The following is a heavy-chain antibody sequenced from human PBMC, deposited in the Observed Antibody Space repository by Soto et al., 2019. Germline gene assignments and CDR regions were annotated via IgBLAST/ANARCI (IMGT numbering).Heavy chain of an antibody. Sequence: GGSLRLSCAASVFTVSSNYMSWVRQAPGKGLEWVSVIYSGGSTYYADSVKGRFTISRDNSKNTLYLQMNSLRAEDTAVYYCARDRYDSSGYDHDYWGQGTLVTVSS. V-gene: IGHV3-53*01. CDR3: ARDRYDSSGYDHDY. CDR2: IYSGGST. D-gene: IGHD3-22*01. J-gene: IGHJ4*02. CDR1: VFTVSSNY.